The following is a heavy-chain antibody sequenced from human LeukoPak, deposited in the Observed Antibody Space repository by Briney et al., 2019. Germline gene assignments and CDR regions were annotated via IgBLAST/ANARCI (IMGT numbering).Heavy chain of an antibody. CDR1: GFTFDDYG. V-gene: IGHV3-20*04. Sequence: GGSLRLSCAASGFTFDDYGMSWVRQAPGKGLEWVSGINWNGGSTGYADSVKGRFTISRDNAKNSLYLQMNSLRAEDTALYYCARAFSGYYYYYSGLDYWGQGTLVTVSS. D-gene: IGHD3-22*01. J-gene: IGHJ4*02. CDR3: ARAFSGYYYYYSGLDY. CDR2: INWNGGST.